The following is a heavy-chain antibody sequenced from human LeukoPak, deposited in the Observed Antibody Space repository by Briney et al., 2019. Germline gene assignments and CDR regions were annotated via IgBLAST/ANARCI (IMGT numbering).Heavy chain of an antibody. Sequence: SETLSLTCAVYGGSFSGYYWSWIRQPPGKGLEWIGEINHSGSTNYNPSLKSRVTISVDTSKNQFSLKPSSVTAADTAVYYCARVLSGYSGYGPYFYMDVWGKGTTVTISS. V-gene: IGHV4-34*01. J-gene: IGHJ6*03. CDR2: INHSGST. D-gene: IGHD5-12*01. CDR3: ARVLSGYSGYGPYFYMDV. CDR1: GGSFSGYY.